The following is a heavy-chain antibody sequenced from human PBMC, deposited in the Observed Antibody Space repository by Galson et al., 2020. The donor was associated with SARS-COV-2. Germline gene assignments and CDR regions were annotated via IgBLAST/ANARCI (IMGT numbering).Heavy chain of an antibody. CDR3: ANHLDDIPWDY. CDR1: GFTFSSYG. D-gene: IGHD3-9*01. V-gene: IGHV3-30*18. J-gene: IGHJ4*02. CDR2: ISYDGSNK. Sequence: GESLKISCAASGFTFSSYGMHWVRQAPGKGLEWVAVISYDGSNKYYADSVKGRFTISRDNSKNTLYLQMNSLRAEDTAVYYCANHLDDIPWDYWGQGTLVTVSS.